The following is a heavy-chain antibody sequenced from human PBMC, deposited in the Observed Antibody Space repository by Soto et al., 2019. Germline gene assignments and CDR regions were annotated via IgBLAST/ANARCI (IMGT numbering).Heavy chain of an antibody. D-gene: IGHD5-12*01. J-gene: IGHJ6*02. CDR1: GFTFSSYS. Sequence: GGSLRLSCAASGFTFSSYSMNWVRQAPGKGLEWVSSISSSSSYIYYADSVKGRFTISRDNAKNSLYLQMNSLRAEDTAVYYCARDRMATTYYYGMDVWGQGTTVTVSS. CDR3: ARDRMATTYYYGMDV. CDR2: ISSSSSYI. V-gene: IGHV3-21*01.